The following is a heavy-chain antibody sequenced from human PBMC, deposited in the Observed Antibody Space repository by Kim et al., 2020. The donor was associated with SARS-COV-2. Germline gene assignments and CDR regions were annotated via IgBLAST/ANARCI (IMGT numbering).Heavy chain of an antibody. J-gene: IGHJ4*02. Sequence: ASVKVSCKASGYTFTSYGISWVRQAPGQGPEWMAWISAYNGNTNYAQKFKGRVTMTTDISTRTAYMELRGLRSDDTAVYYCARDGPDYGDYVNFDYWGQGTLVTVSS. CDR1: GYTFTSYG. CDR3: ARDGPDYGDYVNFDY. CDR2: ISAYNGNT. V-gene: IGHV1-18*04. D-gene: IGHD4-17*01.